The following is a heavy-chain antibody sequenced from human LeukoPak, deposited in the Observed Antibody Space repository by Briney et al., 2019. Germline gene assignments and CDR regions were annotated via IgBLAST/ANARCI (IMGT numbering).Heavy chain of an antibody. D-gene: IGHD3-10*01. CDR1: GYTFTSYA. J-gene: IGHJ4*02. V-gene: IGHV1-3*02. Sequence: GASVKVSCRASGYTFTSYAMHWVRQAPGQRLEWMGWSNAGNGNTKYSQEFQGRVTITRDTSASTAYMELSSLRSEDMAVYYCARDLDGSGSYYTDYWGQGTLVTVSS. CDR3: ARDLDGSGSYYTDY. CDR2: SNAGNGNT.